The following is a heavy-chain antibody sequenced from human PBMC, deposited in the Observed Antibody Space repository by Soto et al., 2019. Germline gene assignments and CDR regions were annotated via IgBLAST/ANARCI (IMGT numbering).Heavy chain of an antibody. V-gene: IGHV1-69*02. CDR2: IIPILGIA. J-gene: IGHJ4*02. D-gene: IGHD2-2*01. Sequence: QVQLVQSGAEVKKPGSSVKVSCKASGGTFSSYTISWVRQAPGQGLEWMGRIIPILGIANYAQKFQGRVTITADKSTSTAYMELSSLRSEDTAVYYCARGKDYCSSTSCPYPHDYWGQGTLVTVSS. CDR1: GGTFSSYT. CDR3: ARGKDYCSSTSCPYPHDY.